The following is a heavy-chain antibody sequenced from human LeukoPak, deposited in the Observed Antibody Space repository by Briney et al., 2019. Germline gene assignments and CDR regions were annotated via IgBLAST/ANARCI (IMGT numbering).Heavy chain of an antibody. J-gene: IGHJ4*02. Sequence: ASVKVSCKASGYTFTSYGISWVRQAPGQGLEWMGWINANNGDTHYAQNLQDRVTMTRDTSTSTAYMEVRGLTSDDTAVYYCARGPIAAAGDYWGQGTLVTVSS. V-gene: IGHV1-18*01. D-gene: IGHD6-13*01. CDR3: ARGPIAAAGDY. CDR2: INANNGDT. CDR1: GYTFTSYG.